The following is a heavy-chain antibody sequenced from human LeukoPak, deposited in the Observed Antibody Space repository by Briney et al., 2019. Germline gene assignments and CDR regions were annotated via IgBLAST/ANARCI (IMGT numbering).Heavy chain of an antibody. J-gene: IGHJ6*03. CDR1: GYPISSGYY. D-gene: IGHD2-2*01. CDR3: ARGVREYQLPLTVYYYYYYMDV. Sequence: SETLSLTCTVSGYPISSGYYWGWIRQPPGKGLEWIGGIYHRGSTYYNPSLKSRVTISVDTSKNQFSLKLSSVTAADTAVYYCARGVREYQLPLTVYYYYYYMDVWGKGTTVTVSS. V-gene: IGHV4-38-2*02. CDR2: IYHRGST.